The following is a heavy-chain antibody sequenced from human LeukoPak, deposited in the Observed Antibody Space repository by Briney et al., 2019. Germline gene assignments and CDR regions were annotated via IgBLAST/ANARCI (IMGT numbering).Heavy chain of an antibody. Sequence: ASVKVSCKASGYTFTSYGISWVRQAPGQGLEWMGWISAYNGNTNYAQKLQGRVTMARNTSISTAYMELSSLRSEDTAMYYCAREWTSGGGDYWGQGTLVTVSS. J-gene: IGHJ4*02. V-gene: IGHV1-18*01. D-gene: IGHD6-19*01. CDR1: GYTFTSYG. CDR3: AREWTSGGGDY. CDR2: ISAYNGNT.